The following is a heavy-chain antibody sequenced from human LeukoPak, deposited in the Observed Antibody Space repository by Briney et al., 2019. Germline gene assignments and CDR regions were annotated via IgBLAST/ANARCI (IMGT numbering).Heavy chain of an antibody. V-gene: IGHV3-21*05. Sequence: GVFLRLSCVASGFTFSGYAMYWVRQAPGKGLEWVSYISSSASDIYYGDSVKGRFTISRDNAKSSLYLQMNNVRAEDTAIYHCAKGSYYYYMDVWGKGTTVTVSS. CDR1: GFTFSGYA. J-gene: IGHJ6*03. CDR3: AKGSYYYYMDV. CDR2: ISSSASDI.